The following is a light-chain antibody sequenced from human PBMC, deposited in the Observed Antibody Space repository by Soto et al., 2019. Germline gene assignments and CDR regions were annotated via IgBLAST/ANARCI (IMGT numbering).Light chain of an antibody. CDR3: QQYNSWPPWT. V-gene: IGKV3-15*01. Sequence: EIVMTQSPATLSVSPGERATLSCRASQSVSSNLAWYQQKTGQAPRLLIYGASTRATGIPARFSGRGSGTEFTLTISSLRSEDFAVYYCQQYNSWPPWTFGQGTKVEVK. J-gene: IGKJ1*01. CDR2: GAS. CDR1: QSVSSN.